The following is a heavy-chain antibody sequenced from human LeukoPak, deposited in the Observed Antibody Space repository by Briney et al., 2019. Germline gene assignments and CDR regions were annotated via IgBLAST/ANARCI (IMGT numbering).Heavy chain of an antibody. CDR3: ARGVVGIDY. Sequence: GGSLRLSCAASGFTFSSYAMSWVRQAPGKGLEWVSAISGSGGSTYYADSVKGRSTISRDNAKNTLYLQMNSLRAEDTAVYYCARGVVGIDYWGQGTLVTVSS. D-gene: IGHD3-3*01. CDR1: GFTFSSYA. V-gene: IGHV3-23*01. J-gene: IGHJ4*02. CDR2: ISGSGGST.